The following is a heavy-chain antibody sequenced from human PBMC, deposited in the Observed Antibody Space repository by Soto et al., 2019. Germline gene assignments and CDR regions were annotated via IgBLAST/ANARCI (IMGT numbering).Heavy chain of an antibody. J-gene: IGHJ4*02. CDR3: AREPHNPIAVAGTLDY. Sequence: PGGSLRLSCAASGFTFSSYAMHWVRQAPGKGLEWVAVISYDGSNKYYADTVKGRFTISRDNSKNTLYLQMNSLRAEDTAVYYCAREPHNPIAVAGTLDYWGQGTLVTVSS. CDR1: GFTFSSYA. V-gene: IGHV3-30-3*01. D-gene: IGHD6-19*01. CDR2: ISYDGSNK.